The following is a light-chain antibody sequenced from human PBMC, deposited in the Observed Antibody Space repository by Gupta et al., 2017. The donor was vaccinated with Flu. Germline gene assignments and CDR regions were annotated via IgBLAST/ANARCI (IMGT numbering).Light chain of an antibody. Sequence: PGERATLSCRASQSGSDNYLAWYQQKPGQAPRLLIYAASSRATGIPDRFSGSGSGTDFTLTISRLEPEDFAVYFCHQYGTSLTFGPGTKVEIK. J-gene: IGKJ3*01. CDR3: HQYGTSLT. V-gene: IGKV3-20*01. CDR1: QSGSDNY. CDR2: AAS.